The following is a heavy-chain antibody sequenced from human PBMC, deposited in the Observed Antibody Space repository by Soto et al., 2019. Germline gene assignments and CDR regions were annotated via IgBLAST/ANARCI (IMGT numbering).Heavy chain of an antibody. CDR3: ARAGLYSRLLRFDP. J-gene: IGHJ5*02. Sequence: PSETLSLTCAVYGGSFSGYYWSWIRQPPGKGLEWIGEINHSGSTNYNPSLKSRVTISVDTSKNQFSLKLSSVTAADTAVYYCARAGLYSRLLRFDPWGQGTLVTVSS. CDR2: INHSGST. V-gene: IGHV4-34*01. CDR1: GGSFSGYY. D-gene: IGHD1-26*01.